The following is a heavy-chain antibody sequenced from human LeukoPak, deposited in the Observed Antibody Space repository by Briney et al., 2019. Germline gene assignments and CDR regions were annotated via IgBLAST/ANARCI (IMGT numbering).Heavy chain of an antibody. Sequence: PGGSLRLSCAASGFTVSSNYMSWVRQAPGKGLEWVSVIYSGGSTYYADSVKGRFTISRDNSKNTLYLQMNSLRAEDTAVYYCARDRWDIVVVPAAIEENYYYYYGMDVWGQGTTVTVSS. CDR2: IYSGGST. J-gene: IGHJ6*02. CDR1: GFTVSSNY. CDR3: ARDRWDIVVVPAAIEENYYYYYGMDV. D-gene: IGHD2-2*02. V-gene: IGHV3-53*01.